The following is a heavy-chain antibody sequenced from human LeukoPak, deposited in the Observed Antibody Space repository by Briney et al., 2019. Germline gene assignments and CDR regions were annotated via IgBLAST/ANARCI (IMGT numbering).Heavy chain of an antibody. D-gene: IGHD3-3*01. CDR3: ARSVRGGYYNWFDP. CDR2: ISSSSSYI. J-gene: IGHJ5*02. CDR1: GFTFSSCS. V-gene: IGHV3-21*04. Sequence: GGSLRLSCAASGFTFSSCSMNWVRQAPGKGLEWVSSISSSSSYIYYADSVKGRFTISRDNAKNSLYLQMNSLRAEDTAVYYCARSVRGGYYNWFDPWGQGTLVTISS.